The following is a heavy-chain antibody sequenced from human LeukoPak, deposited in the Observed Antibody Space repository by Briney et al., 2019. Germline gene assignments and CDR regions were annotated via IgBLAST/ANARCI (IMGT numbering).Heavy chain of an antibody. CDR3: ARYHSGYDDY. J-gene: IGHJ4*02. V-gene: IGHV4-39*07. CDR1: GGSVSISSYY. Sequence: PSETLSLTCTVSGGSVSISSYYWGWIRQPPGKGLEWIGSIYYSGSTYYNPSLKSRVTISVDTSKNQFSLKLNSVTAADTAVCYCARYHSGYDDYWGRGTLVTVSS. CDR2: IYYSGST. D-gene: IGHD5-12*01.